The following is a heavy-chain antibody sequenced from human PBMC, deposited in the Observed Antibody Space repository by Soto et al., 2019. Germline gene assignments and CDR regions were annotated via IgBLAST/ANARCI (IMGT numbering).Heavy chain of an antibody. Sequence: GGSLRLSCAASGFTFSSYAMSWVRQAPGKGLEWVSAISGSGGSTYYADSVKGRFTISRDNSKNTLYLQMNSLRAEDTAVYYCAKDPPYYYGSGSYYNFDYWGQGTLVTVSS. J-gene: IGHJ4*02. CDR2: ISGSGGST. D-gene: IGHD3-10*01. CDR3: AKDPPYYYGSGSYYNFDY. CDR1: GFTFSSYA. V-gene: IGHV3-23*01.